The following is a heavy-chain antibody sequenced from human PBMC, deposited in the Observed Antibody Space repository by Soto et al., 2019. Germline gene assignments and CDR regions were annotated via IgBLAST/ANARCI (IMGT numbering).Heavy chain of an antibody. J-gene: IGHJ6*02. CDR2: IYYSGST. CDR1: GGSISSSSYY. Sequence: SETLSLTCTVSGGSISSSSYYWGWIRQPPGKGLEWIGSIYYSGSTYYNPSLKSRVTISVDTSKNQFSLKLSSVTAADTAVYYCSRDPGVVTALSFYYYYGMDVWGQGTTVTVSS. V-gene: IGHV4-39*01. CDR3: SRDPGVVTALSFYYYYGMDV. D-gene: IGHD2-21*02.